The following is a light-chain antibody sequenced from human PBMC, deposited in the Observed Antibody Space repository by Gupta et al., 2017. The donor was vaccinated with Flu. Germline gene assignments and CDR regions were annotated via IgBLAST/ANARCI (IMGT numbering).Light chain of an antibody. J-gene: IGKJ2*03. V-gene: IGKV1-5*03. Sequence: DIKMTQSPSTLSASVGDRVTITCRASQSISTWLAWYQQKPGKAPKLLIYKASNLESGVPLRFSGSGSGTEFTLTISSLQPDDFATYYCQQYNSSFGQGTKLEIK. CDR3: QQYNSS. CDR2: KAS. CDR1: QSISTW.